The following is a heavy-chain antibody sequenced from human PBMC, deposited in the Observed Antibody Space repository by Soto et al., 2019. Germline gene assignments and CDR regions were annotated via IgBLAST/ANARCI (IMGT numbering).Heavy chain of an antibody. Sequence: PSETLSLTCTVSGGSINNYYWSWIRQPPGKRLEWIGYIYYRGSTKYNPSLKSRVTISVDTSKNQFSLNLSSVTAADTAVYYCARHLFDVRGPGIDSWGQGTLVSVSS. CDR3: ARHLFDVRGPGIDS. V-gene: IGHV4-59*08. J-gene: IGHJ4*02. D-gene: IGHD3-10*02. CDR2: IYYRGST. CDR1: GGSINNYY.